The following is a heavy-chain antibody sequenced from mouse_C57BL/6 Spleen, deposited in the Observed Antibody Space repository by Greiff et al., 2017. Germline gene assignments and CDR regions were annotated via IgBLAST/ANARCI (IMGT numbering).Heavy chain of an antibody. V-gene: IGHV14-4*01. Sequence: EVQLQQSGAELVRPGASVKLSCTASGFNIKGDYMPWVKQRPEQGLEWIGWIDPVNGDTEYASKFQGKATITADTSSNTAYLQLSSLTSEDTAVYYCTTGGYYYFDYWGQGTTRTVSS. CDR2: IDPVNGDT. CDR1: GFNIKGDY. J-gene: IGHJ2*01. D-gene: IGHD2-3*01. CDR3: TTGGYYYFDY.